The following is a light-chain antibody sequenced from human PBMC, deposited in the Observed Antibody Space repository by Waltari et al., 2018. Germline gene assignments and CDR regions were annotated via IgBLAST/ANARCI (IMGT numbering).Light chain of an antibody. J-gene: IGKJ4*01. CDR1: QSLLHSNGNTY. CDR3: MQGTHFPLT. Sequence: DVVMTQSPLSLPITPGQPASMTCRSSQSLLHSNGNTYLSWFLQKPGQLPRRLIYKVSNRDSGVPDRFSGSGAGTDFTLKISRVEAEDVGVYYCMQGTHFPLTFGGGNKVEIK. CDR2: KVS. V-gene: IGKV2-30*02.